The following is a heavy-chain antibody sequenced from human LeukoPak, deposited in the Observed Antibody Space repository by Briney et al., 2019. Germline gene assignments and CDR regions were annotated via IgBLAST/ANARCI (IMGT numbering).Heavy chain of an antibody. CDR1: GFTFSNYA. J-gene: IGHJ4*02. V-gene: IGHV3-30*04. CDR2: ISYDGNNK. CDR3: ARLTSPAASDF. Sequence: PGRSLRLSCAASGFTFSNYAFHWVRQAPGKGLEWVAVISYDGNNKYYADSVKGRFTISRDNSKNTLYVQMNSLRAEDTAVYYCARLTSPAASDFWGRGTLVTVS. D-gene: IGHD2-2*01.